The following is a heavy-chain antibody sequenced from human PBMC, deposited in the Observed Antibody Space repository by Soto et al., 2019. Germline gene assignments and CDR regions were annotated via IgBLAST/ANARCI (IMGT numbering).Heavy chain of an antibody. Sequence: SETLSLTCTVSGGSISSNSYYWGWIRQPPGKGLEWIGSIYYSGSTYYNPSLKSRVTISVDTSKNQFSLKLSTVTAADTAVYYCARDQYYDFWTPGYYYGMDVWGQGTTVTVSS. J-gene: IGHJ6*02. CDR3: ARDQYYDFWTPGYYYGMDV. V-gene: IGHV4-39*02. CDR1: GGSISSNSYY. D-gene: IGHD3-3*01. CDR2: IYYSGST.